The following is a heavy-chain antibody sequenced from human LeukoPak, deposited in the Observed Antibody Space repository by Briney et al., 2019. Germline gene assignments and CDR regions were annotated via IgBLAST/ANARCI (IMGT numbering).Heavy chain of an antibody. Sequence: GASVKVSYTTSGYPFTTYEINWVRQAAGQGLEWMGWVHPDTGYADYAQKFQGRVTMTSDTSISTAYMELSSLRSDDTAVYFCARGPRNDPWGQGTLVTVSS. CDR2: VHPDTGYA. V-gene: IGHV1-8*01. D-gene: IGHD1-14*01. CDR1: GYPFTTYE. J-gene: IGHJ5*02. CDR3: ARGPRNDP.